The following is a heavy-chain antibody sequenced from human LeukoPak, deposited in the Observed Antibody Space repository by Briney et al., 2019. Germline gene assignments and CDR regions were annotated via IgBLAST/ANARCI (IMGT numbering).Heavy chain of an antibody. CDR3: AVGVDTAMVMYDY. D-gene: IGHD5-18*01. V-gene: IGHV1-2*04. Sequence: GASVTVSCKASGYTFTDYYMHWVRQAPGQGLEWMGWINPNSGGTNYAQKFQGWLTMTRDTSISTAYMELSRLRSDDTAVYYCAVGVDTAMVMYDYWGQGTLVTVSS. CDR2: INPNSGGT. J-gene: IGHJ4*02. CDR1: GYTFTDYY.